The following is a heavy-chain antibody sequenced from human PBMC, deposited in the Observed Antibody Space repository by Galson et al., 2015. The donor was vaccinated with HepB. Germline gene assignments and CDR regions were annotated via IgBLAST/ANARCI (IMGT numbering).Heavy chain of an antibody. Sequence: CAISGDSVSSNSAAWNWIRQSPSRGLEWLGRTYYRSEWYNDYAVSVKSRITINPDTSKNQFSLQLNSVTPEDTAVYYCARGTRNWNYEEGIDYWGQGTLVTVSS. CDR2: TYYRSEWYN. D-gene: IGHD1-7*01. V-gene: IGHV6-1*01. J-gene: IGHJ4*02. CDR1: GDSVSSNSAA. CDR3: ARGTRNWNYEEGIDY.